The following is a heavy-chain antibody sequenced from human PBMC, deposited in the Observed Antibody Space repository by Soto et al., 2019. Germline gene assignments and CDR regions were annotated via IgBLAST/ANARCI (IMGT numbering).Heavy chain of an antibody. CDR2: INANNGNT. CDR1: GGTFSSYG. D-gene: IGHD6-19*01. CDR3: ARSPRRSGRPIDY. Sequence: ASVKVSCKASGGTFSSYGINWVRQATGQGLEWMGWINANNGNTGYAQKLQGRVTMTRNTSTSTAYMELRSLRSDDTAVYYCARSPRRSGRPIDYWGQGTLVTVSS. V-gene: IGHV1-8*02. J-gene: IGHJ4*02.